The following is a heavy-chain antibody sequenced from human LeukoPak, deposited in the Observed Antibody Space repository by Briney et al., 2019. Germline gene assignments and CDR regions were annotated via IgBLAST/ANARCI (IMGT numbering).Heavy chain of an antibody. CDR1: GGSISGYY. CDR2: IYTSGST. Sequence: SETLSLTCTVSGGSISGYYWSWIRQPAGKGLEWIGRIYTSGSTNYNPSLKSRVTMSVDTSKNQFSLKLSSVTAADTAVYYCARDVGGGWPLPDYYGMDVWGQGTTVTVSS. D-gene: IGHD6-19*01. V-gene: IGHV4-4*07. J-gene: IGHJ6*02. CDR3: ARDVGGGWPLPDYYGMDV.